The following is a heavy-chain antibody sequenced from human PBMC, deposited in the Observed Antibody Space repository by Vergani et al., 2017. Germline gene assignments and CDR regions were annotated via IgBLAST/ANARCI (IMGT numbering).Heavy chain of an antibody. J-gene: IGHJ6*02. CDR2: IYTSGST. CDR3: ARGKFGSGSYYTYSYYYYGMDV. CDR1: GGSTSSGSYY. Sequence: QVQLQESGPGLVKPSQTLSLTCTASGGSTSSGSYYWSWIRQPAGKGLEWIGRIYTSGSTNYNPSLKSRVTISVDTSKNQFSLKLSSVTAADTAVYYCARGKFGSGSYYTYSYYYYGMDVWGQGTTVTVSS. D-gene: IGHD3-10*01. V-gene: IGHV4-61*02.